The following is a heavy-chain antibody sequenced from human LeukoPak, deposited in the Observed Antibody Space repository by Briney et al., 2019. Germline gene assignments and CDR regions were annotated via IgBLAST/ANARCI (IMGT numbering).Heavy chain of an antibody. CDR2: ISSSSTI. CDR1: GFTFSSYS. Sequence: PGGSLRLSCAASGFTFSSYSMNWVRQAPGKGLEWVSYISSSSTIYYADSVKGRFTISRDNAKNSLYLQMNSLRAEDTAVYYCARVKNYDFWSGYYPWGRDTYGMDVWGQGTTVTVSS. D-gene: IGHD3-3*01. V-gene: IGHV3-48*01. J-gene: IGHJ6*02. CDR3: ARVKNYDFWSGYYPWGRDTYGMDV.